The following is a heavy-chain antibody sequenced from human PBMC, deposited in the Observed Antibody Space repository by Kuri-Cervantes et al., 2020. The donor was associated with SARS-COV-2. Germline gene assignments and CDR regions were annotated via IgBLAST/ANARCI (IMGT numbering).Heavy chain of an antibody. J-gene: IGHJ4*02. CDR2: IWYDGSNK. Sequence: GESLKISCAASGFTFSSYGMHWVRQAPGKGLEWVAVIWYDGSNKYYADSVKGRFTSSRDNSKDTLYLQMNSLKTEDTAVYYCTTDLVPAAIYFDYWGQGTLVTVSS. CDR3: TTDLVPAAIYFDY. V-gene: IGHV3-33*01. D-gene: IGHD2-2*01. CDR1: GFTFSSYG.